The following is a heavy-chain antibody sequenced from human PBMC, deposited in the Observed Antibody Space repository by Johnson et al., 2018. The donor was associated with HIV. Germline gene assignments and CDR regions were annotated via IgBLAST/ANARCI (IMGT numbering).Heavy chain of an antibody. CDR1: GFTFSSYG. CDR2: IRYDGSNK. Sequence: QVHLVESGGGVVQPGGSLRLSCAASGFTFSSYGMHWVRQAPGKGLEWVAFIRYDGSNKYYADSVKGRLTISRDSAKNSLYLQMNSLRAEDSAVYYCAKWKYCSGDNCYSEFGVFDDAFDIWGQGTMVTVSS. CDR3: AKWKYCSGDNCYSEFGVFDDAFDI. D-gene: IGHD2-15*01. V-gene: IGHV3-30*02. J-gene: IGHJ3*02.